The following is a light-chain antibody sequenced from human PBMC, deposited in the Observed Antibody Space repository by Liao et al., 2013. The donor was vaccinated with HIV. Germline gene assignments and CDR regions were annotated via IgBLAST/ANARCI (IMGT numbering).Light chain of an antibody. V-gene: IGLV3-21*04. CDR1: NIGTRS. CDR3: QVWDNINTHWV. Sequence: SYELTQPPSVSVAPGETATIICGGDNIGTRSVHWYQQRAGQAPVPVIYYDNGRPSGITERISGSNAGDTATLTVARAEAGDEADYYCQVWDNINTHWVFGGGTKLTVL. CDR2: YDN. J-gene: IGLJ3*02.